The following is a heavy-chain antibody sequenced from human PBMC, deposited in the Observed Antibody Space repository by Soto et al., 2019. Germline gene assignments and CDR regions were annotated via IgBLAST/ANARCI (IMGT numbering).Heavy chain of an antibody. CDR2: FDPEDGET. CDR3: ATDFNPGSRRYYYYGMDV. J-gene: IGHJ6*02. Sequence: ASVKVSCKVSGYTLTELSMHWVRQAPGKGLEWMGGFDPEDGETIYAQKFQGRVTMTEDTSTDTAYMELSSLRSEDTAVYYCATDFNPGSRRYYYYGMDVWGQGTTVTVSS. V-gene: IGHV1-24*01. CDR1: GYTLTELS.